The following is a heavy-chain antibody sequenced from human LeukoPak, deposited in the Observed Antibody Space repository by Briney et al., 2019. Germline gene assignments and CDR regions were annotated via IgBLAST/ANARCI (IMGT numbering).Heavy chain of an antibody. CDR2: IYHSGST. CDR1: GGSLSSGGYS. J-gene: IGHJ4*02. CDR3: AREGYYDPTY. V-gene: IGHV4-30-2*01. D-gene: IGHD3-3*01. Sequence: SETLSLTCAVSGGSLSSGGYSWSWIRQPPGKGLEWIGYIYHSGSTYYNPSLKSRVTISVDRSKNQFSLKLSSVTAADTAVYYCAREGYYDPTYWGQGTLVTVSS.